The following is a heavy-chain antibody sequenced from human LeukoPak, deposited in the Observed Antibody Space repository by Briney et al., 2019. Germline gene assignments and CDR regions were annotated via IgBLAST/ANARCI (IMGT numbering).Heavy chain of an antibody. CDR3: ARDRGSGWPNDAFDI. CDR1: GVSISSGGYC. V-gene: IGHV4-31*03. CDR2: IYDSGST. D-gene: IGHD6-19*01. Sequence: SQTLSLTCTVSGVSISSGGYCWGWLRQEPGKGLEWIVYIYDSGSTYYNPSLKSRVTISVDTSKNQFSLKLSSVTAADTAVYYCARDRGSGWPNDAFDIWGQGTMVTVSS. J-gene: IGHJ3*02.